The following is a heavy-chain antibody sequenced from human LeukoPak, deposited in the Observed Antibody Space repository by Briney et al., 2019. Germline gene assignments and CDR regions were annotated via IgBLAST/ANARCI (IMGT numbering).Heavy chain of an antibody. J-gene: IGHJ3*02. Sequence: PWGSLRLSCAASGFTFSSYGMHWVRQAPGKGLEWVAVIWYDGSNKYYADSVKGRFTISRDNSKNTLYVQMNSLRAEDTAVYYCARLTGDERNGEVFDMWGQGTTVTVSS. V-gene: IGHV3-33*01. CDR2: IWYDGSNK. CDR3: ARLTGDERNGEVFDM. D-gene: IGHD7-27*01. CDR1: GFTFSSYG.